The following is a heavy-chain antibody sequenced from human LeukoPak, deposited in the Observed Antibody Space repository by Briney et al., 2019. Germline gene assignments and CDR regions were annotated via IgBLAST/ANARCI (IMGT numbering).Heavy chain of an antibody. Sequence: GGSLRLSCEASGFTFSSISMNWVRQAPGKGLEWVSSISPDGGTTYNADSVKGRFSTSRDNAKSSLYLQMNSLRAEDTAVYYCTRDLPVPSLVRGIIIYGLIDYWGQGTLVTVSS. D-gene: IGHD3-10*01. CDR1: GFTFSSIS. J-gene: IGHJ4*02. CDR2: ISPDGGTT. CDR3: TRDLPVPSLVRGIIIYGLIDY. V-gene: IGHV3-21*06.